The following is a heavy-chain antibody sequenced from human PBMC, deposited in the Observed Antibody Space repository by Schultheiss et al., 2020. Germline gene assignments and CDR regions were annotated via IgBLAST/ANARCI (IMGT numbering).Heavy chain of an antibody. CDR1: GYSISTTYY. Sequence: SETLSLTCAVSGYSISTTYYWGWIRQPPGKGLEWIGISAHSGSTYYNPSLKGRVTISVDTSKNQFSLKVSSVTAADTAVYYCARLVNWFDPWGQGTLVTVSS. CDR2: SAHSGST. D-gene: IGHD1-26*01. J-gene: IGHJ5*02. CDR3: ARLVNWFDP. V-gene: IGHV4-38-2*01.